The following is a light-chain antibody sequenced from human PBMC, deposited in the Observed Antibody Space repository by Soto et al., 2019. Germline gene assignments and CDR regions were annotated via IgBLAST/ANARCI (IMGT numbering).Light chain of an antibody. CDR1: DNDVGGFDY. V-gene: IGLV2-8*01. CDR2: EVT. CDR3: SSYTGSSNV. Sequence: QSVLTQPPSASGSPGQSVTISCTGTDNDVGGFDYVSWYQLHPDKAPKLVMYEVTKRPSGVPDRFSGSKSDNTASLTVSGLQAEDEADYYCSSYTGSSNVFGTGTKVTAL. J-gene: IGLJ1*01.